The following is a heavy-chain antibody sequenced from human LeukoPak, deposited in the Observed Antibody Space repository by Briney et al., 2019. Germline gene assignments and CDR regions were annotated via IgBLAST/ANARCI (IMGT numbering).Heavy chain of an antibody. D-gene: IGHD1-26*01. CDR2: IYRGGST. J-gene: IGHJ4*02. Sequence: QSGGSLRLSCAASGFTVSSNYMSWVRQAPGKGLEWVSVIYRGGSTYYADSVKGRFTISRDNSKNTLYLQMNNLRAEDTAVYYCAMATWVGGLDYWGQGTLVTVSS. CDR1: GFTVSSNY. CDR3: AMATWVGGLDY. V-gene: IGHV3-66*01.